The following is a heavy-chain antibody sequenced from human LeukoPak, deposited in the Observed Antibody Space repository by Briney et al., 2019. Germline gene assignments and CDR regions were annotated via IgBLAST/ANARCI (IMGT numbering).Heavy chain of an antibody. CDR1: GYTFSSYG. CDR3: ARDSSSSWYGFLDS. Sequence: GASVKVSCKASGYTFSSYGITWVRQAPGQGLEWMGWISAYSGKPNYAQKLQGRVTMTTDTSTNMAYMEVRGLRSDDSAVYYCARDSSSSWYGFLDSWGQGTLVTVSS. J-gene: IGHJ4*02. D-gene: IGHD6-13*01. CDR2: ISAYSGKP. V-gene: IGHV1-18*01.